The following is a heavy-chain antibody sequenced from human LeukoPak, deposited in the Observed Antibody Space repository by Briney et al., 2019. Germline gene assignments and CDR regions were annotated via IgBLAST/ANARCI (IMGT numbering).Heavy chain of an antibody. D-gene: IGHD2-15*01. V-gene: IGHV3-74*01. CDR2: INSDGSWT. J-gene: IGHJ6*02. Sequence: GGSLRLSYAASGNYWMHWVRQVPGKGLVWVSHINSDGSWTSYADSVKGRFTISKDNAKNTVYLQMNSLRADDTAVYYCAGCSGGSCYSRGKYGVDVWGQGTTVIVSS. CDR3: AGCSGGSCYSRGKYGVDV. CDR1: GNYW.